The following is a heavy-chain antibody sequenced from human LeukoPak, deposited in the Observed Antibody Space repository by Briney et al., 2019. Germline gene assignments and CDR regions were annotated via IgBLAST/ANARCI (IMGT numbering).Heavy chain of an antibody. CDR1: GGSISSSSYY. Sequence: SETLSLTCTVSGGSISSSSYYWGWIRQPPGKGLEWIGSIYYSGSTYYNPSLKSRVTISVDTSKNQFSLELSSVTAADTAVYYCARDGAMVRGVTDYWGQGTLVTVSS. CDR3: ARDGAMVRGVTDY. V-gene: IGHV4-39*07. D-gene: IGHD3-10*01. J-gene: IGHJ4*02. CDR2: IYYSGST.